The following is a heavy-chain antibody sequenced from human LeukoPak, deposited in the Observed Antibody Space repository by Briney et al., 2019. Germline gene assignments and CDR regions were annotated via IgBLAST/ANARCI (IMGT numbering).Heavy chain of an antibody. Sequence: ETLSLTCTVSGGSISSYYWSWIRQPPGKGLEWIGYIYYSGSTNYNPSLKSRVTISVDTSKNQFSLKLSSVTAADTAVYYCARGLVGATTKAFDIWGQGTMVTVSS. CDR2: IYYSGST. J-gene: IGHJ3*02. CDR3: ARGLVGATTKAFDI. D-gene: IGHD1-26*01. CDR1: GGSISSYY. V-gene: IGHV4-59*01.